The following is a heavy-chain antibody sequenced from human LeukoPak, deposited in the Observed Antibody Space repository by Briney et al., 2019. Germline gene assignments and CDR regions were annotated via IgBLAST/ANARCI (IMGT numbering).Heavy chain of an antibody. Sequence: SETLSLTCTVSGGSISSSNYYWGWSRQPPGKGLEWIGSIYYSGNTYYNPSLKSRVTISVDTSKNQFSLRLSSVTAADTAMYYCVPTGSWGQGTLVTVSS. CDR2: IYYSGNT. D-gene: IGHD3-10*01. CDR3: VPTGS. CDR1: GGSISSSNYY. J-gene: IGHJ1*01. V-gene: IGHV4-39*01.